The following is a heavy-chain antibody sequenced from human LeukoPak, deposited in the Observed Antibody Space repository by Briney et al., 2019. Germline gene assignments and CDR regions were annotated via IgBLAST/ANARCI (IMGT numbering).Heavy chain of an antibody. CDR2: ISQDGAAR. CDR1: GFNFSDYY. Sequence: GGSLRLSCAASGFNFSDYYMSWVRQVPGKGLEWVASISQDGAARTYLDSVKGRFTISRDNAKSSLYLQMNSLIADDTAIYHCVHAAYWNPGSAWGQGTLVTVSS. V-gene: IGHV3-7*01. D-gene: IGHD1-1*01. CDR3: VHAAYWNPGSA. J-gene: IGHJ5*02.